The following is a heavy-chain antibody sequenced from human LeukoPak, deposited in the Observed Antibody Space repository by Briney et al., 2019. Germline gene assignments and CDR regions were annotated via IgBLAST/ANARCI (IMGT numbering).Heavy chain of an antibody. D-gene: IGHD6-13*01. CDR3: VKDRSNTWSFDH. CDR1: GFTFSSNF. V-gene: IGHV3-30*18. J-gene: IGHJ4*02. CDR2: ISNDGSNK. Sequence: GTSLRLSCAASGFTFSSNFMHWGRQAPDKGLEWVAFISNDGSNKNYIDSVKGRFTISRDNSKNTLYLQMNSLRVEDTAVYFCVKDRSNTWSFDHWGQGTVVTVSS.